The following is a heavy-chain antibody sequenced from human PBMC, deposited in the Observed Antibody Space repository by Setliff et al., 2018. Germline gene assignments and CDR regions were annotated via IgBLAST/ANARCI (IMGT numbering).Heavy chain of an antibody. CDR3: ALTTLSLCSGGNCPNALDI. D-gene: IGHD2-15*01. CDR1: GYIFTSSG. CDR2: ISGFNGVK. J-gene: IGHJ3*02. V-gene: IGHV1-18*01. Sequence: ASVKVSCKGSGYIFTSSGISWVRQAPGQGLEWMGWISGFNGVKKYAQNFQDRVTMATDTSTNMAYMELRSLRSDDTAIYFCALTTLSLCSGGNCPNALDIWGQGTLVTVSS.